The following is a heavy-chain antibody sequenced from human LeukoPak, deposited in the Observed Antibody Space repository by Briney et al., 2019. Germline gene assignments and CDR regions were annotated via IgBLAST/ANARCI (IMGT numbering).Heavy chain of an antibody. Sequence: EASVKVSCKASGYTFTGHYIHWERQAPGQGLEWMGWINPNTGGTNYAQNFQGRVTMTRDTSISTAYMELSRLRSDDTALHYCARDLWEGASSWIPYWGQGTLVTVSS. D-gene: IGHD6-13*01. CDR2: INPNTGGT. V-gene: IGHV1-2*02. J-gene: IGHJ4*02. CDR3: ARDLWEGASSWIPY. CDR1: GYTFTGHY.